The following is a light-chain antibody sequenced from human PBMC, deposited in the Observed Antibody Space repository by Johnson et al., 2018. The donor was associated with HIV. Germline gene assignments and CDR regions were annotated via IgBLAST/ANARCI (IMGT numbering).Light chain of an antibody. V-gene: IGLV1-51*02. CDR3: GSWDSSLSAFFV. J-gene: IGLJ1*01. CDR1: SSNIGKNH. Sequence: QSVLTQPPSVSAAPGQKVTISCSGSSSNIGKNHVSWYQQFPGTAPKLLVYEDDKRPSDIPDRFSGYKSGTSATLGITGLQTGDEADYYCGSWDSSLSAFFVFGTGTKVTVL. CDR2: EDD.